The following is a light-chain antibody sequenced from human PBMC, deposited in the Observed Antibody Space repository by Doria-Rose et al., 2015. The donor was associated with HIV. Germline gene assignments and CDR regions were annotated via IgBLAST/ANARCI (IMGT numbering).Light chain of an antibody. Sequence: QSALIQPPSVSGSPGQSVTISCIGTSSDVGSYNRVSWYQQPPGTAPKLMIYEVNNRPSGVPDRFPGSKSGNTASLTISGLQAEDEADYYCSSYTSSSTPWVFGGGTKRTVL. J-gene: IGLJ3*02. V-gene: IGLV2-18*02. CDR3: SSYTSSSTPWV. CDR2: EVN. CDR1: SSDVGSYNR.